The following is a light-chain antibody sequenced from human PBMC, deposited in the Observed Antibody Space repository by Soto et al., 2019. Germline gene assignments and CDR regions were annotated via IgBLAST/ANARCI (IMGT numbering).Light chain of an antibody. CDR3: CSYAGSSTHV. CDR2: DVT. V-gene: IGLV2-23*02. CDR1: SSDVGSYNV. J-gene: IGLJ1*01. Sequence: QSALTQPASVSGSPGQSITISCTGTSSDVGSYNVVSWYQHHPGKAPKLMIYDVTKRPSGVSNRFSGSKSGNTASLTISGLQAEDEADYYCCSYAGSSTHVFGTGTKVTVL.